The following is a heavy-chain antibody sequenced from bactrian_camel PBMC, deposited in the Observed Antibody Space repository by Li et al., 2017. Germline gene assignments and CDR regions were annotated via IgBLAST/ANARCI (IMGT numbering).Heavy chain of an antibody. D-gene: IGHD6*01. CDR1: GFTFGSNW. Sequence: HVQLVESGGDLVQPGGSLRLSCATSGFTFGSNWMIWVRQAPGKGLEWVSTIYTGDGSAAIADSAKGRFTFSRDNTKNIMYLQMNSQKSEDTALYYCAKAGGPYGLDGMDYWGKGTQVTVS. CDR2: IYTGDGSA. V-gene: IGHV3S1*01. J-gene: IGHJ7*01.